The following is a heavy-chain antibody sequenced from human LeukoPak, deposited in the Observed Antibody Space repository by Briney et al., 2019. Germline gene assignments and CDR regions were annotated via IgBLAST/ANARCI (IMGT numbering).Heavy chain of an antibody. V-gene: IGHV3-20*04. CDR3: ARDPLDISRWANAFDI. Sequence: GGSLRLPCAASGFTFDDYGMSWVRQAPGKGLEWVSGINWNGGSTGYADSVKGRFTISRDNSKNTLYLQMNGLRPEDTAVYYCARDPLDISRWANAFDIWGQGTMVTVSS. CDR2: INWNGGST. D-gene: IGHD2-2*03. J-gene: IGHJ3*02. CDR1: GFTFDDYG.